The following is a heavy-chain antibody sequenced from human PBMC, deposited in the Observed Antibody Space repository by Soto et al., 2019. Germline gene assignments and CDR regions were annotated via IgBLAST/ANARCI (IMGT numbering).Heavy chain of an antibody. CDR1: GGSISSSSYY. CDR2: IYYSGST. D-gene: IGHD1-26*01. Sequence: SETLSLTCTVSGGSISSSSYYWGWIRQPPGKGLEWIGSIYYSGSTYYNPSLKSRVTISVDTSKNQFSLKLSSVTAADTAVYYCARHLGLVGADFDYWGQGTLVTVSS. J-gene: IGHJ4*02. CDR3: ARHLGLVGADFDY. V-gene: IGHV4-39*01.